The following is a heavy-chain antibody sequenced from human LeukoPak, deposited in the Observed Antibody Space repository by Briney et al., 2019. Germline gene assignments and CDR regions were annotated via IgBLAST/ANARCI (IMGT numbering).Heavy chain of an antibody. CDR1: GGSISSGGYY. Sequence: PSETLSLTCTVSGGSISSGGYYWSWLRQPPGKGREWIGYIDHSGSTYYNPSLKRRVTISVDRSMNQYSLELSSVTAADTAVYYCASDARSTSSDYYYYMDVWGKGTTVTVSS. D-gene: IGHD2-2*01. CDR3: ASDARSTSSDYYYYMDV. J-gene: IGHJ6*03. V-gene: IGHV4-30-2*01. CDR2: IDHSGST.